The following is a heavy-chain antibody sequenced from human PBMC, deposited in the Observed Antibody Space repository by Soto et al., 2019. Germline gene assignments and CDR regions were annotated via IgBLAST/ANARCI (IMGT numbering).Heavy chain of an antibody. CDR1: GYTFTSYD. CDR2: MNPNSGNT. V-gene: IGHV1-8*01. CDR3: AASDCSSTSCYAGYGNY. D-gene: IGHD2-2*01. Sequence: ASVKVSCKASGYTFTSYDINWVRQATGQGLEWMGWMNPNSGNTGYAQKFQGRVTMTRNTSISTAYMELSSLRSEDTAVYYCAASDCSSTSCYAGYGNYWGQGTLVTVSS. J-gene: IGHJ4*02.